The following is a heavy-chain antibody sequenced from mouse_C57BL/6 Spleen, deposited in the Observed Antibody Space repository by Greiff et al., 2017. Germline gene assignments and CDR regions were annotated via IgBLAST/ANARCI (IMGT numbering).Heavy chain of an antibody. D-gene: IGHD2-3*01. CDR2: ISSGSSTI. J-gene: IGHJ2*01. CDR1: GFTFSDYG. CDR3: ARPDGYYSYYFDY. Sequence: EVKLLESGGGLVKPGGSLKLSCAASGFTFSDYGMHWVRQAPEKGLEWVAYISSGSSTIYYADTVKGRFTISRDNAKNTLFLQMTSLRSEDTAMYYCARPDGYYSYYFDYRGQGTTLTVSS. V-gene: IGHV5-17*01.